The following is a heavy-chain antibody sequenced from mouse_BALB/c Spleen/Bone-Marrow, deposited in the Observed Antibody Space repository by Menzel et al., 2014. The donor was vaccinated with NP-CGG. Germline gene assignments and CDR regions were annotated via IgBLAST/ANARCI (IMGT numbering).Heavy chain of an antibody. V-gene: IGHV14-3*02. J-gene: IGHJ3*01. CDR3: AAYYRYLAWFAD. D-gene: IGHD2-14*01. CDR2: IDPANGNT. Sequence: VQLQQSGAELVKPGASVKLSCTASGLNIKDTYMHWVKQRPEQGLEWIGRIDPANGNTKYDPKFQGKATITADTSSNTAYLQLSSLTSEDTAVYYCAAYYRYLAWFADWGQGTLVTVSA. CDR1: GLNIKDTY.